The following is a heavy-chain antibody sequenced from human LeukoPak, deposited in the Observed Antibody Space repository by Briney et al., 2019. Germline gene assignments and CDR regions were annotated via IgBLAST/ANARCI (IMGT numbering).Heavy chain of an antibody. CDR1: GFSFMNAW. D-gene: IGHD2/OR15-2a*01. V-gene: IGHV3-15*01. CDR2: IKNNADGGTP. Sequence: GGSLRLSCAASGFSFMNAWMIWVRQAPGKGLEWLGRIKNNADGGTPDYAAPARGRFTISRDDSKNTLYLQMNSLKTEDTAVYYCTTFYHEYSPYWGRGTLVTVS. CDR3: TTFYHEYSPY. J-gene: IGHJ4*02.